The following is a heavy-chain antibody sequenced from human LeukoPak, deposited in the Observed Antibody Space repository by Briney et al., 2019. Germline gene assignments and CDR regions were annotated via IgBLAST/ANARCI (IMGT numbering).Heavy chain of an antibody. CDR2: ISGSGGST. CDR3: ARDGRGDWVG. CDR1: GFTFSSYA. Sequence: GGSLRLSCAASGFTFSSYAMSWVRQAPGMGLEWVSAISGSGGSTYYADSVKGRFTISRDNAKNSLYLQMNSLRAEDTAVYYCARDGRGDWVGWGQGTLVTVSS. V-gene: IGHV3-23*01. D-gene: IGHD2-21*02. J-gene: IGHJ4*02.